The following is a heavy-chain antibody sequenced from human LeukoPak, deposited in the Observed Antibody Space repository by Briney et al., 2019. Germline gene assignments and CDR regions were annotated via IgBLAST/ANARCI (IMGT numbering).Heavy chain of an antibody. D-gene: IGHD3-3*01. CDR1: GGSISSGDYY. J-gene: IGHJ4*02. CDR2: IYYSGST. CDR3: ARGLFTISAPHFDY. Sequence: SETLSLTCTVSGGSISSGDYYWSWIRQPPGKGLEWIGYIYYSGSTYYNPSLKSRVTISVDTSKNQFSLKLSSVTAADTAVYYCARGLFTISAPHFDYWGQGTLVTVSS. V-gene: IGHV4-30-4*02.